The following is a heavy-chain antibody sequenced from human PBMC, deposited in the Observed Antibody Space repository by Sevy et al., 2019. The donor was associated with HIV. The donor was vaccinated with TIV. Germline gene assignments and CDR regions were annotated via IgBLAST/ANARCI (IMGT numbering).Heavy chain of an antibody. J-gene: IGHJ5*02. D-gene: IGHD6-19*01. CDR3: ARTVAGRGGWFDP. V-gene: IGHV1-69*13. CDR1: GGTFSSYA. Sequence: ASVKVSCKASGGTFSSYAISCVRQAPGQGLEWMGGIIPIFGTANYAQKFQGRVTITADESTSTAYMELSSLRSEDTAVYYCARTVAGRGGWFDPWGQGTLVTVSS. CDR2: IIPIFGTA.